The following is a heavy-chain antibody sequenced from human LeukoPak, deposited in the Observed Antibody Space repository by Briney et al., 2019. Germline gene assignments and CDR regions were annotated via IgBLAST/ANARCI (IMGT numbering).Heavy chain of an antibody. CDR3: AKDAPLAARSDY. J-gene: IGHJ4*02. D-gene: IGHD6-6*01. V-gene: IGHV3-23*01. CDR1: GFTFSSYA. Sequence: GGSLRLSCAASGFTFSSYAMSWVRQAPGRGLEWVSGISSSGDNTYYADSVKGRFTISRDNSRNTLYLQMNSLRAEDTAVYYCAKDAPLAARSDYWGPGTLVTVSP. CDR2: ISSSGDNT.